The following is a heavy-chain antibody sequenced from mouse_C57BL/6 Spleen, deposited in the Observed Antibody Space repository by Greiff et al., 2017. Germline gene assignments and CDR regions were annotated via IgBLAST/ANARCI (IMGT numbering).Heavy chain of an antibody. J-gene: IGHJ4*01. D-gene: IGHD2-4*01. Sequence: VKLQQSGAELARPGASVKLSCKASGYTFTSYGISWVKQRTGQGLEWIGEIYPRSGNTYYNEKFKGKATLTADKSSSTAYMELRSLTSEDSAVYFCARLDYDYPFYAMDYWGQGTSVTVSS. CDR1: GYTFTSYG. CDR3: ARLDYDYPFYAMDY. V-gene: IGHV1-81*01. CDR2: IYPRSGNT.